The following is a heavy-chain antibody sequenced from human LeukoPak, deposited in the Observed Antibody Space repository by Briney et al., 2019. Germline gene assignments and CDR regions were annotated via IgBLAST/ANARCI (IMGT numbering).Heavy chain of an antibody. D-gene: IGHD3-22*01. CDR1: GFTFSHHG. Sequence: GGSLRLSCAASGFTFSHHGMHWVRQAPGKGLEWVGFILFDGSKKYFVDSVKGRFTISRDNSKNAVSLQMNNLRTEDTAMYYCARAVDNGTGYYMDFWGQGTLVTVSS. CDR2: ILFDGSKK. V-gene: IGHV3-30*02. CDR3: ARAVDNGTGYYMDF. J-gene: IGHJ4*02.